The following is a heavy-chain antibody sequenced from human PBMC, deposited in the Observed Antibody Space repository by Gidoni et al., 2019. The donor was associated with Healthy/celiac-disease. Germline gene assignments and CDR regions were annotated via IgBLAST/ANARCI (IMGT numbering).Heavy chain of an antibody. Sequence: QVQLVQSGAEVKKPGSSVKVSCKASGGTFSSYANSWVRQAPGQGLEWMGGIIPIFGTANYAQKFQGRVTITADESTSTAYMELSSLRSEDTAVYYCARAGVVPAARNYYYGMDVWGKGTTVTVSS. V-gene: IGHV1-69*01. D-gene: IGHD2-2*01. CDR1: GGTFSSYA. J-gene: IGHJ6*04. CDR2: IIPIFGTA. CDR3: ARAGVVPAARNYYYGMDV.